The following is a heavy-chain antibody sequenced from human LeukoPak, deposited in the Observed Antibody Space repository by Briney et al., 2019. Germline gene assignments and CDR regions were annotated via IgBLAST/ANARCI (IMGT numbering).Heavy chain of an antibody. D-gene: IGHD7-27*01. CDR1: GFTFSSYW. CDR3: TRQGNWGDLDY. V-gene: IGHV3-74*01. Sequence: GGSLRLSCAASGFTFSSYWMHWVRQAPGKGLVWVSRIDSEGSSTTYADSVKGRFTISRDNAKNTLYLQMNSLRAEDMAVHYCTRQGNWGDLDYWGQGTLVTVST. CDR2: IDSEGSST. J-gene: IGHJ4*02.